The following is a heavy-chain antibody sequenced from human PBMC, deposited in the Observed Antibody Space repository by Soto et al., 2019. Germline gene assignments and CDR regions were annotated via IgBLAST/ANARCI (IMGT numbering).Heavy chain of an antibody. Sequence: SETLSLTCTVSGGSISSGGYYWSWIGQHPGKGLEWIGYIYYSGSTYYNPSLKSRVTISVDTSKNQFSLKLSSVTAADTAVYYCARTPTLYYDSSGYSIYFDYWGQGTLVTVSS. CDR3: ARTPTLYYDSSGYSIYFDY. V-gene: IGHV4-31*03. J-gene: IGHJ4*02. CDR2: IYYSGST. CDR1: GGSISSGGYY. D-gene: IGHD3-22*01.